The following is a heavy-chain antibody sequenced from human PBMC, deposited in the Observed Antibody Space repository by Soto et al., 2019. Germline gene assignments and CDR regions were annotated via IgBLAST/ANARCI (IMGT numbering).Heavy chain of an antibody. J-gene: IGHJ6*02. CDR1: GGTFSSYA. CDR3: ARGGGSGLKDYYYGMDV. Sequence: QVQLVQSGAEVKKPGSSVKVSCKASGGTFSSYAISWVRQAPGQGLEWMGGIIPIFGTANYAQKFQGRVTITADEATSTAYMELSSLTSEDTAVYYCARGGGSGLKDYYYGMDVWGQGTTVTVSS. CDR2: IIPIFGTA. V-gene: IGHV1-69*12. D-gene: IGHD6-19*01.